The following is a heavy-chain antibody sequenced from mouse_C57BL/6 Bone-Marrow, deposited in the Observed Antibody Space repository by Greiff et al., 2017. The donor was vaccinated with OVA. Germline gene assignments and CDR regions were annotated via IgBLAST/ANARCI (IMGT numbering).Heavy chain of an antibody. CDR2: IDPENGDT. Sequence: EVNVVESGAELVRPGASVKLSCTASGFNIKDDYMHWVKQRPEQGLEWIGWIDPENGDTEYASKFQGKATITADTSSNTAYLQLSSLTSEDTAVYYCTTDYDGYPYAMDYWGQGTSVTVSS. V-gene: IGHV14-4*01. D-gene: IGHD2-3*01. CDR1: GFNIKDDY. CDR3: TTDYDGYPYAMDY. J-gene: IGHJ4*01.